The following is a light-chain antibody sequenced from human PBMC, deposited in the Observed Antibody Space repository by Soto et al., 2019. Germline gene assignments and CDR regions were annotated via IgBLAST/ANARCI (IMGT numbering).Light chain of an antibody. J-gene: IGLJ2*01. V-gene: IGLV2-14*03. CDR3: GSYASATLI. CDR1: SSDIGAYDY. Sequence: HSALTQPASVSGSPGQSITISCTGTSSDIGAYDYVSWFQQYSGKAPTLIIYEVRFRPSGVSSRFSGSKSGNTASLTISGLQTEDEADYYCGSYASATLIFGGGTKVTVL. CDR2: EVR.